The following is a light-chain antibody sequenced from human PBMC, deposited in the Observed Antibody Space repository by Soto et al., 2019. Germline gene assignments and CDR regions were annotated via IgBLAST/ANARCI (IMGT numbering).Light chain of an antibody. Sequence: EIVLTQSPGTLPLSPGERATLSCRASQSVSSYLTWYQQKPGQAPRLLIYDASNRATGIPARFSGSGSGTDFTLTISSQEPEDFAVYYCQQRSNWPPMYTFGQGTKLEIK. J-gene: IGKJ2*01. CDR2: DAS. V-gene: IGKV3-11*01. CDR3: QQRSNWPPMYT. CDR1: QSVSSY.